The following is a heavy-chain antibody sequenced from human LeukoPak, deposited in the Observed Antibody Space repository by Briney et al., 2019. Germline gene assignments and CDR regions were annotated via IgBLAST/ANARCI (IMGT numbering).Heavy chain of an antibody. D-gene: IGHD3-3*01. V-gene: IGHV3-48*01. Sequence: GGSLRLSCEGSAFIFSGHWMNWVRQAPGKGLEWVSYISSSSSTIYYADSVKGRFTISSDNAKNSLYLQMNSLRAEDTAVYYCAGDYDFWSGYYTGVFDYWGQGTLVTVSS. CDR2: ISSSSSTI. CDR3: AGDYDFWSGYYTGVFDY. J-gene: IGHJ4*02. CDR1: AFIFSGHW.